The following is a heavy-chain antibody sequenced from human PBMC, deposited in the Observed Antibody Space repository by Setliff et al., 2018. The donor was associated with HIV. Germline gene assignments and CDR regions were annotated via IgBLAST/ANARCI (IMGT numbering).Heavy chain of an antibody. CDR2: ISSTSSNI. J-gene: IGHJ3*02. CDR1: GFSFSSYG. V-gene: IGHV3-48*01. Sequence: GGSLRLSCAASGFSFSSYGMNWVRQAPGKGLERVSYISSTSSNIYYVDSVEGRFTISRDNADNSLYLQMNSLRAEDTAVYYCARDQEWLVEVEGDALHIWGQGTMVTVSS. D-gene: IGHD6-19*01. CDR3: ARDQEWLVEVEGDALHI.